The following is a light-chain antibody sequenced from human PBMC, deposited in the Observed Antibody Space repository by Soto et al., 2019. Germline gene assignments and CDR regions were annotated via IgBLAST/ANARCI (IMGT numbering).Light chain of an antibody. Sequence: QSALTQPASVSGSPGQSITLSCTGTSSDVGGFNYVSWYQQHPGKAPKLLIYDVSNRPSGVSDRFSGSKSGNTASLTISGLQADDESDYYCSSYTTSATLVFGGGTKLTVL. CDR1: SSDVGGFNY. CDR2: DVS. CDR3: SSYTTSATLV. V-gene: IGLV2-14*01. J-gene: IGLJ2*01.